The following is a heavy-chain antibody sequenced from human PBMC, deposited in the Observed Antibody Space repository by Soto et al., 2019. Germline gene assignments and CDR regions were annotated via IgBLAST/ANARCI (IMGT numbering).Heavy chain of an antibody. CDR1: RIALECYD. CDR2: IYSDDHRT. D-gene: IGHD3-16*01. CDR3: IKDTTPGGLDY. V-gene: IGHV3-9*01. J-gene: IGHJ4*02. Sequence: GGSLMLSFVSSRIALECYDMHWVRQVPGQGLEWVSGIYSDDHRTAYADSVKGRFPISRDDAKNSLYLQMNSLRPEDTAFYYCIKDTTPGGLDYWGRPILVTVSS.